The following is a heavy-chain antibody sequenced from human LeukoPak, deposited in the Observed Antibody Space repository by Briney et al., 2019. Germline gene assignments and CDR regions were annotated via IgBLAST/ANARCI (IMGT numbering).Heavy chain of an antibody. V-gene: IGHV4-30-4*08. CDR1: GGSISSGDYY. Sequence: PSETLSLTCTVSGGSISSGDYYWSWIRQPPGKGLEWIGYIYYSGSTYYNPSLKSRVTISVDTSKNQFSLKLSSVTAADTAVYYCASHQPGLRYFDWPTYYYYGMDVWGQGTTVTVSS. CDR2: IYYSGST. CDR3: ASHQPGLRYFDWPTYYYYGMDV. D-gene: IGHD3-9*01. J-gene: IGHJ6*02.